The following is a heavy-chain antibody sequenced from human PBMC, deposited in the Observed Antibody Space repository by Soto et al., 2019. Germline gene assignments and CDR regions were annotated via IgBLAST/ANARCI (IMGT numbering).Heavy chain of an antibody. Sequence: EVQLLESGGGLVQPGGSLGLSCAASGFTFTSFAMTWVRQAAGQGLEWVSTVTATGGNTYYADSVKGRFSISRDNSKNMLYLQMNSLRADDTAVYYCAQGGGAGNSYSAWGQGNLVTVSS. CDR2: VTATGGNT. CDR1: GFTFTSFA. D-gene: IGHD2-15*01. J-gene: IGHJ4*02. V-gene: IGHV3-23*01. CDR3: AQGGGAGNSYSA.